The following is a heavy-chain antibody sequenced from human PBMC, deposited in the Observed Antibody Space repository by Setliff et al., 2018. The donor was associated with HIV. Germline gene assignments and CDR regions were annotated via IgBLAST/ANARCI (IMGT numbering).Heavy chain of an antibody. V-gene: IGHV4-39*07. Sequence: LSLTCTVSGGSISSSSYYWGWIRQPPGKGLEWIGSIYYSGSTYYNPSLKSRVTISVDTSKNQFSLKLTSVTAADTAVYYCARDSQIDAFDIWGQGTMVT. CDR3: ARDSQIDAFDI. CDR2: IYYSGST. CDR1: GGSISSSSYY. J-gene: IGHJ3*02.